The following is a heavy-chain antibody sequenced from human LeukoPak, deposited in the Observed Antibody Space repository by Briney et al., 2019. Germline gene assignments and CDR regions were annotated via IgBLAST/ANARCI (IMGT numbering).Heavy chain of an antibody. D-gene: IGHD4-23*01. V-gene: IGHV3-23*01. CDR3: AKEGKLATDYLDY. CDR1: GFTFSDFA. CDR2: ISASGRYT. J-gene: IGHJ4*02. Sequence: GGTLRLSCAVSGFTFSDFAMSWVRQAPGKGLEWVSSISASGRYTYYADSVRGRFTMSRDNSKNTVSVQMSSLRAEDTAVYFCAKEGKLATDYLDYWGQGILVVVSS.